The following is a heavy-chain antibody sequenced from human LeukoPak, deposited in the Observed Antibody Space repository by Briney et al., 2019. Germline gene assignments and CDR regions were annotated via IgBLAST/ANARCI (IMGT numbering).Heavy chain of an antibody. CDR3: ARVYSGSYYEHDAFDI. CDR2: INPNSGGT. Sequence: GASVKVSCKASGYIFINYAISWVRQAPGQGLEWMGWINPNSGGTNYAQKFQGRVTMTRDTSISTAYMELSRLRSDDTAVYYCARVYSGSYYEHDAFDIWGQGTMVTVSS. J-gene: IGHJ3*02. D-gene: IGHD1-26*01. V-gene: IGHV1-2*02. CDR1: GYIFINYA.